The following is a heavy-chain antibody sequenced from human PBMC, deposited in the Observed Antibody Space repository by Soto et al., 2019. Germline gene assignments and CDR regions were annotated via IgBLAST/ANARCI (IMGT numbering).Heavy chain of an antibody. Sequence: ESGGGLVQPGESLRLSCAGSGFTLSSHWMTWVRQAPEKGLEWVANINQDGSARHYVDSVKGRFTISRDNAKNSLYLELNSLRPDDTAVYYCARGHFGMDVWGQGTTVTVSS. CDR3: ARGHFGMDV. J-gene: IGHJ6*02. V-gene: IGHV3-7*01. CDR2: INQDGSAR. CDR1: GFTLSSHW.